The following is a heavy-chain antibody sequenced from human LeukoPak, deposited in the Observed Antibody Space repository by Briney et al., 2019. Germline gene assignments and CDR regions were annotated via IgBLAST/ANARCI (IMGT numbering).Heavy chain of an antibody. V-gene: IGHV3-33*01. D-gene: IGHD1-14*01. Sequence: GGSLGLSCAGPGFTFGGYGMHWFRQTPGKGLEWVAVIAYDGSRAFYADSVKGRFTIPRDNSKNTMSVQMDDLRAEDTAVYYCTRYNNDHFDYWGQGTLVTVSS. J-gene: IGHJ4*02. CDR2: IAYDGSRA. CDR3: TRYNNDHFDY. CDR1: GFTFGGYG.